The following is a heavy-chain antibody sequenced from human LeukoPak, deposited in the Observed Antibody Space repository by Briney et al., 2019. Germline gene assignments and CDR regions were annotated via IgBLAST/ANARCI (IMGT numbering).Heavy chain of an antibody. Sequence: SVKVSCKASGGTFSSHVISWVRQAPGQGLQWMGGIIPMFGAVNYAQKFQGRVTITADKSTGTAYMELSSLRSEDTAVYYCVRDYDISGPQKNFFDYWGQGTLVTVSS. D-gene: IGHD3-22*01. CDR1: GGTFSSHV. CDR2: IIPMFGAV. CDR3: VRDYDISGPQKNFFDY. J-gene: IGHJ4*02. V-gene: IGHV1-69*06.